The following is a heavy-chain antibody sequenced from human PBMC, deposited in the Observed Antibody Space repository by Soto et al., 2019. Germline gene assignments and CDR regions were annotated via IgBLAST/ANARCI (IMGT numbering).Heavy chain of an antibody. D-gene: IGHD3-10*01. V-gene: IGHV4-30-2*01. J-gene: IGHJ3*02. Sequence: SSETLSLTCAVSGGSISSGGYSWSWIRQPPGKGLEWIGYIYHSGSTYYNPSLKSRVTISVDRSKNQFSLKLSSVTAADTAVYYCARAPPMVRGVGAFDIWGQGTMVTVSS. CDR2: IYHSGST. CDR3: ARAPPMVRGVGAFDI. CDR1: GGSISSGGYS.